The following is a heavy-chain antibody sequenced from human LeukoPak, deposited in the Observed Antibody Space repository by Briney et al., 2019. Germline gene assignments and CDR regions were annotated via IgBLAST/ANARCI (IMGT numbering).Heavy chain of an antibody. CDR3: ATHYYDSSGYHSPDY. D-gene: IGHD3-22*01. CDR2: IKQDGSEK. Sequence: SGGSLRLSCAASGFTFSTSWMTWVRQAPGKGLEWVANIKQDGSEKYYVDSVKGRFAVSRDNSKNTLYLQMNSLRAEDTAVYYCATHYYDSSGYHSPDYWGLGTLVTVSS. J-gene: IGHJ4*02. CDR1: GFTFSTSW. V-gene: IGHV3-7*01.